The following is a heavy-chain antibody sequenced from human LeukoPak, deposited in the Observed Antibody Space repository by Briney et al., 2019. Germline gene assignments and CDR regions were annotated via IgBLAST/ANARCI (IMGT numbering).Heavy chain of an antibody. V-gene: IGHV4-39*01. CDR2: MFYNGSP. J-gene: IGHJ4*02. Sequence: SETLSLTCTVSGGSISGNTYYWGWIRQPPGKGLEWIGSMFYNGSPYYNPSLKSRVTISVDTSNNQFSLRVSSVTAADTAVYYCARRRGYSGSYYYFDYWGQRTLVTVSS. D-gene: IGHD6-13*01. CDR3: ARRRGYSGSYYYFDY. CDR1: GGSISGNTYY.